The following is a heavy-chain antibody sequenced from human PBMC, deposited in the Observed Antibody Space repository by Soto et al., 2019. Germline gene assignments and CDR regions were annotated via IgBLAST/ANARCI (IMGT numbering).Heavy chain of an antibody. D-gene: IGHD2-8*01. CDR2: IYYSGST. V-gene: IGHV4-59*01. CDR1: GGSISSYY. Sequence: SETLSLTCTVSGGSISSYYWSWIRQPPGKGLEWIGYIYYSGSTNYNPSLTSRVTISVDTSKNQFSLKLSSVTAAGTAVYYCATTPYCTNGVCPPSTYYYYYYMDVWGKGTTVTVSS. CDR3: ATTPYCTNGVCPPSTYYYYYYMDV. J-gene: IGHJ6*03.